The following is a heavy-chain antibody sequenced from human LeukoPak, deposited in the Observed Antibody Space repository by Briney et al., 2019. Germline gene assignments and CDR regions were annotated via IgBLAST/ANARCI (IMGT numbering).Heavy chain of an antibody. CDR2: INTYNGNT. CDR1: GYTFTSYG. Sequence: ASVKVSCKASGYTFTSYGISWVRQAPGQGLEWMGWINTYNGNTNYAQKLQGRVTMTTDTSTTTVYMELRSLRSDDTAVYYCARPNTGYSRRHAFDIWGQGTMVTVSS. CDR3: ARPNTGYSRRHAFDI. V-gene: IGHV1-18*01. J-gene: IGHJ3*02. D-gene: IGHD6-13*01.